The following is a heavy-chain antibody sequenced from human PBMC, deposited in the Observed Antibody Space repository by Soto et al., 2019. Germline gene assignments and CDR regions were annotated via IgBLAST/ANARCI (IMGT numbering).Heavy chain of an antibody. J-gene: IGHJ4*02. D-gene: IGHD3-16*01. V-gene: IGHV4-34*01. CDR2: INHSGST. CDR1: GGSFSGYY. CDR3: ASILRYL. Sequence: QVQLQQWGAGLLKPSETLSLSCAVYGGSFSGYYWCWIRQPPGKGLEWIGEINHSGSTNYNPSLKGRVTISVDTSKNQFSLRLSSVTAADPAVYYCASILRYLWGQGTLVTVSS.